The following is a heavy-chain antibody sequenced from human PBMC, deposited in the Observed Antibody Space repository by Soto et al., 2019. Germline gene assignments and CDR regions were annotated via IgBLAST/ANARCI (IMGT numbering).Heavy chain of an antibody. V-gene: IGHV3-23*01. CDR1: GFTFSSYA. J-gene: IGHJ3*02. Sequence: PVGSLRLSCAASGFTFSSYAMSWVRQAPGKGLEWVSTISGSGGSTYYADSVKGRFTISRDNSKNTLDLQMNSLRAEDTAVYYCAKVSSSGSYDGFDIWGQGTMVTVSS. D-gene: IGHD1-26*01. CDR2: ISGSGGST. CDR3: AKVSSSGSYDGFDI.